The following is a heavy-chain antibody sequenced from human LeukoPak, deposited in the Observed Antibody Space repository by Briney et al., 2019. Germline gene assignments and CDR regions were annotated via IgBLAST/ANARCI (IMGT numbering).Heavy chain of an antibody. J-gene: IGHJ4*02. CDR3: ARMGSYDILTGYYWLDY. V-gene: IGHV3-7*01. CDR2: IKQDGGEK. Sequence: GGSLRLSCEASGFTFSSYWMSWVRKAPGKGLEGLANIKQDGGEKYYVDSVKGRFTISRDNAKNSLYLQMNSLRAEDTAVYYCARMGSYDILTGYYWLDYWGQGTLVTVSS. D-gene: IGHD3-9*01. CDR1: GFTFSSYW.